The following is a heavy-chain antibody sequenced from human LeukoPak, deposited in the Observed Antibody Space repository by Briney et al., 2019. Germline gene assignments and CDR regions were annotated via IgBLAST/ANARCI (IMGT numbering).Heavy chain of an antibody. Sequence: GGSLRLSCAASGFTFSSYWMSWVRQAPGKGLEWVANINQDGREIQYVDSVKGRFTIYRDNARNSLFLQMNSLRDDDTAVYYCARDGVRDGLYFDYWGRGTLVTVSS. CDR2: INQDGREI. CDR1: GFTFSSYW. J-gene: IGHJ4*02. D-gene: IGHD5-24*01. CDR3: ARDGVRDGLYFDY. V-gene: IGHV3-7*01.